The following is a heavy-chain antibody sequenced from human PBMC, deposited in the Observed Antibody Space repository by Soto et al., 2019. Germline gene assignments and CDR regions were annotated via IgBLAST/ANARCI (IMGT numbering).Heavy chain of an antibody. CDR1: GXXXSSYA. CDR3: ASQMGVTXTXEHXYGMDV. V-gene: IGHV1-69*12. Sequence: QVQLVQSGAEVKKPGSSVKVSCKXXGXXXSSYAISXXXQAXGQGLEWMGGIIPIFGTANYAQKFQGRVTITADESTSTAYMELSSLRSEDTAVYYCASQMGVTXTXEHXYGMDVWGQGTTVTVSS. CDR2: IIPIFGTA. D-gene: IGHD1-20*01. J-gene: IGHJ6*02.